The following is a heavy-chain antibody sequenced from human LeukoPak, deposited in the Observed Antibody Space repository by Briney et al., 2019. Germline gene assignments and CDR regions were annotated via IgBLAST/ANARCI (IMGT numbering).Heavy chain of an antibody. D-gene: IGHD6-13*01. CDR3: ARDLVNRRIAAAGTPLY. CDR2: IIPILGIA. Sequence: ASVKVSCKASGGTFSSYAISWVRQAPGQGLEWMGRIIPILGIANYAQKFQGRVTMTRDTSTSTVYMELSSLRSEDTAVYYCARDLVNRRIAAAGTPLYWGQGTLVTVSS. CDR1: GGTFSSYA. V-gene: IGHV1-69*04. J-gene: IGHJ4*02.